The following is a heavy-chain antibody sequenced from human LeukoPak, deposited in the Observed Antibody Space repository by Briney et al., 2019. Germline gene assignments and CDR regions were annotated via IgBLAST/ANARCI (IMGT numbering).Heavy chain of an antibody. CDR1: GYTFTSYD. J-gene: IGHJ5*02. D-gene: IGHD6-6*01. Sequence: ASVKVSCKPSGYTFTSYDSNWVRQATGQGLEWMGWMNPNSGNTGYAQKFQGRVTITRNTSISTAYMELSSLRSEDTAVYYCARGRDSSSFNWFDPWGQGTLVTVSS. V-gene: IGHV1-8*03. CDR3: ARGRDSSSFNWFDP. CDR2: MNPNSGNT.